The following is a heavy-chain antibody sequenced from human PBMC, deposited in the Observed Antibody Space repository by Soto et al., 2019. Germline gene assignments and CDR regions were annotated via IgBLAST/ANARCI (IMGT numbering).Heavy chain of an antibody. CDR2: IYYSGST. CDR3: ARECAGGYSSSGYALDI. Sequence: SETLSLTCTVSGGSISSYYWSWIRQPPGKGLEWIGYIYYSGSTNYNPSLKSRVTISVDTSKNQFSLKLSSVTAADTAVYYCARECAGGYSSSGYALDIWGQGTMVTVSS. D-gene: IGHD6-13*01. V-gene: IGHV4-59*01. J-gene: IGHJ3*02. CDR1: GGSISSYY.